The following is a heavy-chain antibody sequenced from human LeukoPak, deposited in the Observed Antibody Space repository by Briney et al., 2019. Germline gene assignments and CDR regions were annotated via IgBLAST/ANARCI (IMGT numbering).Heavy chain of an antibody. CDR1: GFTFSSYA. CDR2: IKQDGSEK. V-gene: IGHV3-7*01. CDR3: ASWRWLQSDVDY. J-gene: IGHJ4*02. D-gene: IGHD5-24*01. Sequence: GRSLRLSCAASGFTFSSYAMHWVRQAPGKGLEGVANIKQDGSEKYYVDSVKGRFTISRDNAKNSLYPQMNSLRAEDTAVYYCASWRWLQSDVDYWGQGTLVTVSS.